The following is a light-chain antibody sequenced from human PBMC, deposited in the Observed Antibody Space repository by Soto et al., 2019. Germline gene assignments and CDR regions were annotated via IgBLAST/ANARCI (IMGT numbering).Light chain of an antibody. CDR1: QRISSW. CDR2: DAS. V-gene: IGKV1-5*01. J-gene: IGKJ1*01. CDR3: QQYNSYSWT. Sequence: DIQMTQSPSTLSASGGDRVTITCRASQRISSWLAWYQQKPWKAPKLLIYDASSLESGVPSRFSGSGSGTEFTLTISSLQPDDFATYYCQQYNSYSWTFGQGTKVEIK.